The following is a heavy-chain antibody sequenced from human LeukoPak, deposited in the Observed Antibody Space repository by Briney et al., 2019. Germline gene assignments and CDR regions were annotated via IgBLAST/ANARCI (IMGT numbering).Heavy chain of an antibody. Sequence: SETLSLTCSVSGGPISGGYWSWIRQPPRRGLEWIGYVYTSGSPNYNPSLKSRVTISVDTSQSQFALKLSSVTAADTAVYYCAKSYFDYSTYCFYYFNLWGQGALVTVSS. CDR3: AKSYFDYSTYCFYYFNL. CDR2: VYTSGSP. CDR1: GGPISGGY. V-gene: IGHV4-4*09. D-gene: IGHD4-11*01. J-gene: IGHJ4*02.